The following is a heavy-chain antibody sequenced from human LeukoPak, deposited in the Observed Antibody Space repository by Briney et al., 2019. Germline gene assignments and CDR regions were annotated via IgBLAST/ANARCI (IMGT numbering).Heavy chain of an antibody. D-gene: IGHD3-10*01. V-gene: IGHV3-48*01. CDR3: ARGTLWFGELLY. CDR2: ISSSGSTI. CDR1: GFSFSIYS. Sequence: PGGSLRLSCVASGFSFSIYSLNWVRQAPGKGLEWVSYISSSGSTIYYADSVKGRFTISRDNAKNSLYLQMNSLRAEDTAVYYCARGTLWFGELLYWGQGTLVTVSS. J-gene: IGHJ4*02.